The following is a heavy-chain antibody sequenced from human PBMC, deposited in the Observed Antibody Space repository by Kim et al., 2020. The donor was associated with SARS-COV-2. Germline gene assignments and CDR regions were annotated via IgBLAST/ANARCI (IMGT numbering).Heavy chain of an antibody. J-gene: IGHJ6*02. V-gene: IGHV3-23*01. Sequence: SVKGRFTISRDNAKNTLYLQMNSLRAEDTAVYYCAKNQGGSKWYYYGMDVWGQGTTVTVSS. CDR3: AKNQGGSKWYYYGMDV. D-gene: IGHD3-16*01.